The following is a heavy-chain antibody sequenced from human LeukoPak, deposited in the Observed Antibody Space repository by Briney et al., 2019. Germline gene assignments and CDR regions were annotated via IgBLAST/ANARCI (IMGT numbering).Heavy chain of an antibody. V-gene: IGHV3-7*04. J-gene: IGHJ4*02. Sequence: GGSLRLSCAASGFTFSSHWMSWVRQAPGKGLEWVANIKEDGSEKYYVDSVKGRFTISRDNAKNSLYLQMNSLRAEDTAVYYCARVLHRRNYDSSVYYGYWGQGTLVTVSS. CDR2: IKEDGSEK. CDR3: ARVLHRRNYDSSVYYGY. CDR1: GFTFSSHW. D-gene: IGHD3-22*01.